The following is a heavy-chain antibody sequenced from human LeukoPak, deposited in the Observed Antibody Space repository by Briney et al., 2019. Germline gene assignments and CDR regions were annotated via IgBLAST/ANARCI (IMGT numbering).Heavy chain of an antibody. Sequence: GGSETLSCAASGFTFSSYIMNWVRQAPGKGLEWVSSISSSSSYIYYADSVKGRFTISRDNAKNSLYLQMNSLRAEDTAVYYCARTLGQGRGMDYLGQGNLVTVSS. CDR1: GFTFSSYI. D-gene: IGHD2-15*01. CDR3: ARTLGQGRGMDY. J-gene: IGHJ4*02. CDR2: ISSSSSYI. V-gene: IGHV3-21*01.